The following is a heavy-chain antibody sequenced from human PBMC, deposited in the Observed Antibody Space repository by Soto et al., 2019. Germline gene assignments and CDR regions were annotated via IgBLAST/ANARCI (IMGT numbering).Heavy chain of an antibody. CDR1: GDSISSRSYY. CDR2: IYYSGST. D-gene: IGHD2-21*02. J-gene: IGHJ4*02. CDR3: ARQRTSVVTQAYCDV. V-gene: IGHV4-39*01. Sequence: PSETLSLTCTVTGDSISSRSYYWGWIRQPPWKGLEWIGSIYYSGSTYNNPSLRSRVSMSIDTSKDQFSLKLKSVTAADTALYFCARQRTSVVTQAYCDVWGPGXLVTVYS.